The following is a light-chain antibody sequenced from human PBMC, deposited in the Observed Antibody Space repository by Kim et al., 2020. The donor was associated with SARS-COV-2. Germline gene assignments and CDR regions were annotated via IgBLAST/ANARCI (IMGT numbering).Light chain of an antibody. J-gene: IGKJ4*01. Sequence: ADVGDRVTITCRASRSISSYLNWYQQKPGKAPKLLIYAASSLQSGVPSRFSGSGSGTDFTLTISSLQPEDFATYYCQQSYSTPLTFGGGTKVDIK. CDR2: AAS. CDR1: RSISSY. V-gene: IGKV1-39*01. CDR3: QQSYSTPLT.